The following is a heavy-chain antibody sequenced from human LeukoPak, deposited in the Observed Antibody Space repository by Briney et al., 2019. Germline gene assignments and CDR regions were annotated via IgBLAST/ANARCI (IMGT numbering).Heavy chain of an antibody. CDR3: ARERESGRSDAFDF. CDR2: INPNTGGT. CDR1: GYIFTGYY. V-gene: IGHV1-2*02. J-gene: IGHJ3*01. Sequence: ASVKVSCKTSGYIFTGYYIHWVRQAPGQGLEWMGWINPNTGGTNYAQDFQGRVTMTRDTYVTTAYMELRSLRSDDTAVYFCARERESGRSDAFDFRGQGTMVTVSS. D-gene: IGHD3-10*01.